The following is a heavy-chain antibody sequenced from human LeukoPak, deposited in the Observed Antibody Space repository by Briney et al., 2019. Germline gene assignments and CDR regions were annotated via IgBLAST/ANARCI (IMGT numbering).Heavy chain of an antibody. Sequence: KPSETLSLTCTVSGGSISSYYWSWIRQPPGKGLEWIGYIYYSGSTNYNPSLKSRVTISVDTSKNQFSLELSSVTAADTAVYYCASRSTSWSYFDYWGQGTLVTVSS. J-gene: IGHJ4*02. CDR2: IYYSGST. D-gene: IGHD2-2*01. V-gene: IGHV4-59*01. CDR3: ASRSTSWSYFDY. CDR1: GGSISSYY.